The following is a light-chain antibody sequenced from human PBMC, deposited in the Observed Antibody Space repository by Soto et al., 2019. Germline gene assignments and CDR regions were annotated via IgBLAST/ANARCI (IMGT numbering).Light chain of an antibody. J-gene: IGKJ4*01. CDR3: QQRSNWPPLT. CDR2: DAS. V-gene: IGKV3-11*01. Sequence: EIVWTQSPATLSLPPGERATLSCRASQSVSSYLAWYQQKPGQAPRLLIYDASNRATGIPARFSGSGSGTDFTLTISSLEPEDFAVYYCQQRSNWPPLTFGGGTKVEIK. CDR1: QSVSSY.